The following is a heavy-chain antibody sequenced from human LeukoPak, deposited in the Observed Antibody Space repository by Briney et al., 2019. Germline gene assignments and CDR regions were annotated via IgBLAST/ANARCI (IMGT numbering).Heavy chain of an antibody. V-gene: IGHV3-23*01. D-gene: IGHD3-22*01. Sequence: PGGSLRLSCAASEFTFDNYAMSWVRQAPGKGLEWVSVISGSGYYSYYADSVKGRFTVSRDNSKTTLYLQMNNLRAEDTAVYYCAKTYYYDSSGPPRGASDIWGQGTMVTVSS. CDR2: ISGSGYYS. CDR1: EFTFDNYA. CDR3: AKTYYYDSSGPPRGASDI. J-gene: IGHJ3*02.